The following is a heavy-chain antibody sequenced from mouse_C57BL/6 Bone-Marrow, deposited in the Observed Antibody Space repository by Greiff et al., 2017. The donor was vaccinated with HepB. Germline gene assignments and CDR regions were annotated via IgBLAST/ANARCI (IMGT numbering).Heavy chain of an antibody. J-gene: IGHJ3*01. CDR2: INPNYGTT. Sequence: EVKVVESGPELVKPGASVKISCKASGYSFTDYNMNWVKQSNGKSLEWIGVINPNYGTTSYNQKFKGKATLTVDQSSSTAYMQLNSLTSEDSAVYYCAREDYDVSWFAYWGQGTLVTVSA. CDR3: AREDYDVSWFAY. D-gene: IGHD2-4*01. V-gene: IGHV1-39*01. CDR1: GYSFTDYN.